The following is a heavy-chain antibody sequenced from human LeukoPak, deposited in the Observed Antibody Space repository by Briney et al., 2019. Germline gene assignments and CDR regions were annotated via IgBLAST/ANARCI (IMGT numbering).Heavy chain of an antibody. CDR3: ARDSTAYYYDSSGPKGGFDY. CDR2: IRYDGSNK. CDR1: GFTFSSYG. V-gene: IGHV3-30*02. D-gene: IGHD3-22*01. J-gene: IGHJ4*02. Sequence: GGSLRLSCAASGFTFSSYGMHWVRQAPGKGLEWVAFIRYDGSNKYYADSVKGRFTISRDNSKNTLYLQMNSLRAEDTAVYYCARDSTAYYYDSSGPKGGFDYWGQGTLVTVSS.